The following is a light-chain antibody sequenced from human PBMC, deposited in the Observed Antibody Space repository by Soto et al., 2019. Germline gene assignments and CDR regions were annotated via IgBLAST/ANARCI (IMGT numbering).Light chain of an antibody. Sequence: QSALTQPASVSGSPGQSITISCTGISSDVGGYNYVSWYQQHPGKAPKLMIYEVSNRPSGVSNRFSGSKSGNTASLTISGLQDEDEADYYCSSYTSRSTRYVFGTGTKVTVL. V-gene: IGLV2-14*01. J-gene: IGLJ1*01. CDR3: SSYTSRSTRYV. CDR2: EVS. CDR1: SSDVGGYNY.